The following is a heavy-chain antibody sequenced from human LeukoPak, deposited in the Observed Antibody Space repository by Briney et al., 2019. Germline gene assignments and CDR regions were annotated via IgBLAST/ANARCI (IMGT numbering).Heavy chain of an antibody. J-gene: IGHJ6*02. CDR2: IYYSGST. Sequence: SETLSLTCTVSGGSISSYYWSWIRQPPGKGLEWIGYIYYSGSTNYNPSLKSRVTISVDTSKNQFSLKLSSVTAADTAVYYCARDKQLAPYYYYGMDVWGQGTTVTVSS. CDR3: ARDKQLAPYYYYGMDV. D-gene: IGHD6-6*01. V-gene: IGHV4-59*12. CDR1: GGSISSYY.